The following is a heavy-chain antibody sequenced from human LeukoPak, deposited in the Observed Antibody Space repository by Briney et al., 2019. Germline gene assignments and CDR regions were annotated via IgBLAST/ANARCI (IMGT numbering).Heavy chain of an antibody. V-gene: IGHV3-23*01. J-gene: IGHJ6*02. CDR1: GFTFSTYA. CDR3: AGRVGYFYYGMDV. CDR2: ISGSGGST. Sequence: PGGSLRLSCAVSGFTFSTYAMSWVRQAPGKGLEWVSAISGSGGSTYYADSVTGRFTISRDNSKNTVYLQMNSLRAEDTAVYYCAGRVGYFYYGMDVWDQGTTVTVSS. D-gene: IGHD1-26*01.